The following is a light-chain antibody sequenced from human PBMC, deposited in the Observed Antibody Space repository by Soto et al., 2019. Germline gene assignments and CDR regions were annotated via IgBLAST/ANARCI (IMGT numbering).Light chain of an antibody. J-gene: IGLJ2*01. CDR2: DDS. Sequence: SYELTQPPSVSVAPGQTARITCGGTNIGSKSVHWYQQKPGQAPVLVVYDDSDRPSGIPERFSGSNSGNTATLTISRVEAGDEADYYCQVWDSSSDHRFGGGTKLTVL. V-gene: IGLV3-21*02. CDR3: QVWDSSSDHR. CDR1: NIGSKS.